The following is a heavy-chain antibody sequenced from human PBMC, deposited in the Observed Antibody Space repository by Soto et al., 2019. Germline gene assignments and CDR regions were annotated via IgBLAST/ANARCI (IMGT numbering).Heavy chain of an antibody. CDR2: ISGSGGST. J-gene: IGHJ3*02. D-gene: IGHD3-22*01. CDR1: GFTFSSYA. V-gene: IGHV3-23*01. CDR3: AKDGGYYDSSGYPRAFDI. Sequence: PGGSLRLSCAASGFTFSSYAMSWVRQAPGKGLEWVSAISGSGGSTYYADSVKGRFTISRDNSKITLYLQMNSLRAEDTAVYYCAKDGGYYDSSGYPRAFDIWGQGTMVTVSS.